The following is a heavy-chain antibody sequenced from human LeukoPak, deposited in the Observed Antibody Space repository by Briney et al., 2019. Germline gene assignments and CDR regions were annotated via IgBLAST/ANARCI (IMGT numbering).Heavy chain of an antibody. CDR3: AGDGYSGYVRLPHYYYYGMDV. CDR2: INHSGST. J-gene: IGHJ6*02. D-gene: IGHD5-12*01. V-gene: IGHV4-34*01. Sequence: KPSETLSLTCAVYGGSFSGYYWSWIRQPPGKGLEWIGEINHSGSTNYNPSLKSRVTISVDTSKNQFSLKLSSVTAADTAVYYCAGDGYSGYVRLPHYYYYGMDVWGQGTTVTVSS. CDR1: GGSFSGYY.